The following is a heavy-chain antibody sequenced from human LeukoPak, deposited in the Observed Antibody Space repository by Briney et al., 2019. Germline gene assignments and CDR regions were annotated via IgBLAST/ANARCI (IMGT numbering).Heavy chain of an antibody. J-gene: IGHJ5*02. CDR2: MNPNSGNT. D-gene: IGHD6-19*01. Sequence: ASVKVSCKASGYTFTSYDINWVRQATGQGLEWMGWMNPNSGNTGYAQKFQGRVTMTRNTPISTAYMELSSLRSEDTAVYYCARGPVIAVRDPYAIDPWGQGTLVTVSS. CDR1: GYTFTSYD. CDR3: ARGPVIAVRDPYAIDP. V-gene: IGHV1-8*01.